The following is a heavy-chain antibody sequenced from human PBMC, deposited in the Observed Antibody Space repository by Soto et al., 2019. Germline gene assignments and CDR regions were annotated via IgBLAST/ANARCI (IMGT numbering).Heavy chain of an antibody. Sequence: ASVKVSCKVSGYTLTELSMHWVRQAPGKGLEWMGGFDPEDGETIYAQKFQGRVTMTEDTSTDTAYMELSSLRSEDTAVYYCATGERSVVAAMSDYWGQGTLVTVS. CDR2: FDPEDGET. CDR3: ATGERSVVAAMSDY. V-gene: IGHV1-24*01. D-gene: IGHD2-15*01. CDR1: GYTLTELS. J-gene: IGHJ4*02.